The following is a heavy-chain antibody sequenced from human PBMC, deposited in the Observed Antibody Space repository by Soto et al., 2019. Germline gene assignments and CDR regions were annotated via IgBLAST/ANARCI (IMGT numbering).Heavy chain of an antibody. CDR1: GFTFSSYS. Sequence: EVQLVESGGGLVQPGGSLRLSCAASGFTFSSYSVNWVRQAPGKGLEWVSYISSSSSTIYYADSVKGRFTISRDNAKNSLFLQMNSLRAEDTAVHYCARDLAAAILDYWGQGTLVTVSS. V-gene: IGHV3-48*01. CDR3: ARDLAAAILDY. D-gene: IGHD6-13*01. J-gene: IGHJ4*02. CDR2: ISSSSSTI.